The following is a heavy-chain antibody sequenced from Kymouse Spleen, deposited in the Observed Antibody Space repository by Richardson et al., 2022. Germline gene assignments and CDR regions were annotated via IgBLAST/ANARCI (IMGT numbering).Heavy chain of an antibody. V-gene: IGHV3-13*01. J-gene: IGHJ5*02. CDR1: GFTFSSYD. D-gene: IGHD6-19*01. CDR3: ARGVAGTRFDP. CDR2: IGTAGDT. Sequence: EVQLVESGGGLVQPGGSLRLSCAASGFTFSSYDMHWVRQATGKGLEWVSAIGTAGDTYYPGSVKGRFTISRENAKNSLYLQMNSLRAGDTAVYYCARGVAGTRFDPWGQGTLVTVSS.